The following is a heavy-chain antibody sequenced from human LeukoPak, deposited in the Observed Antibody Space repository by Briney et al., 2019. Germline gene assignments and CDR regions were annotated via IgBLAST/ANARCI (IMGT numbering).Heavy chain of an antibody. Sequence: ASVKVSCKASGGTFSRYAINWVRQAPGQGLEWMGGIIPIFGTANYAQKFQGRVTITADESTSTAYMELSSLRSEDTAVYYCARGSTESITIFGVVITRDDWFDPWGQGTLVTVSS. D-gene: IGHD3-3*01. CDR3: ARGSTESITIFGVVITRDDWFDP. V-gene: IGHV1-69*13. J-gene: IGHJ5*02. CDR2: IIPIFGTA. CDR1: GGTFSRYA.